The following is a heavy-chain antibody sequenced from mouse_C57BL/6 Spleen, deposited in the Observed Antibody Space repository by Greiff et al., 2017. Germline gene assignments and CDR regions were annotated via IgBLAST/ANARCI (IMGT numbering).Heavy chain of an antibody. D-gene: IGHD1-1*01. CDR3: ARERVYYGRAMDY. J-gene: IGHJ4*01. V-gene: IGHV3-6*01. Sequence: DVQLQESGPGLVKPSQSLSLTCSVTGYSITSGYYWNWIRQFPGNKLEWMGYISYDGSNNYNPSLKNRISITRDTSKNQFFLKLNSVTTEDTATYYCARERVYYGRAMDYWGQGTSVTVSS. CDR1: GYSITSGYY. CDR2: ISYDGSN.